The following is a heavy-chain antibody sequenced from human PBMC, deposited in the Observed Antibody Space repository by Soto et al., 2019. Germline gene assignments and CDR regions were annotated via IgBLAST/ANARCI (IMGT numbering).Heavy chain of an antibody. Sequence: SETLSLTCTVSGGSISSYYWSWIRQPPGKGLEWIGYIYYSGSTNYNPSLKSRVTISVDTSKNQFSLKLSSVTAADTAVYYCAGTIFGVVMAWFDPWGQGTLVTVSS. V-gene: IGHV4-59*01. D-gene: IGHD3-3*01. CDR3: AGTIFGVVMAWFDP. CDR1: GGSISSYY. J-gene: IGHJ5*02. CDR2: IYYSGST.